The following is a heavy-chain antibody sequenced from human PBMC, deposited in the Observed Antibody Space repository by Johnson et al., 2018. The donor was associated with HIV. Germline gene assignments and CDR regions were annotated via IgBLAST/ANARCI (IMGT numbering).Heavy chain of an antibody. CDR1: GFTVSSNY. J-gene: IGHJ3*02. V-gene: IGHV3-66*01. Sequence: MQLVESGGGLVQPGGSLRLSCAASGFTVSSNYMSWVRQAPGKGLEWVSVIYSGGSTYYADSVKGRFTISRDNSKNTLYLQMNSLRAEDTAVYYCARRFFPGITVALDAFDIWGQGTMVTVSS. CDR2: IYSGGST. D-gene: IGHD6-19*01. CDR3: ARRFFPGITVALDAFDI.